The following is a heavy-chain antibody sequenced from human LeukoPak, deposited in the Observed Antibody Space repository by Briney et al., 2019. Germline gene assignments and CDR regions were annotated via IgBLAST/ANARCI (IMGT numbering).Heavy chain of an antibody. J-gene: IGHJ4*02. D-gene: IGHD6-19*01. V-gene: IGHV5-51*01. CDR2: IYPGDSDT. CDR1: GYSFNRYW. CDR3: VRHEEVGGMFYLVY. Sequence: GWSLKTSCKASGYSFNRYWIGWVRQIPGKGLQWVGIIYPGDSDTKFSPSFQGQVTISADKSISTAYLQWSSLKASDTAMYYCVRHEEVGGMFYLVYWGEGTLVNVSP.